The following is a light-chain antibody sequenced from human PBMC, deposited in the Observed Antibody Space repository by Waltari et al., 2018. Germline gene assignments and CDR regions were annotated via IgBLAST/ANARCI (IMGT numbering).Light chain of an antibody. CDR3: SSYTSSLTLV. Sequence: QSALTQPASVSGSPGQSITIPCTGTSNDVGCFTFVSWNQQHPGKAPKLMIYDVSNRPSGVSNRFSGSKSGNTASLTISGLQAEDEADYYCSSYTSSLTLVFGGGTKLTVL. CDR2: DVS. J-gene: IGLJ3*02. V-gene: IGLV2-14*03. CDR1: SNDVGCFTF.